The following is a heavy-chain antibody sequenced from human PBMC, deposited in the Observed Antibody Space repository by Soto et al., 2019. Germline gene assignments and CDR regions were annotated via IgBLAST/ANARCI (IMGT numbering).Heavy chain of an antibody. V-gene: IGHV4-59*01. D-gene: IGHD3-16*01. CDR3: ARHDYDYVWGSPFDY. CDR2: IYYSGST. CDR1: GGSISSYY. Sequence: PSETLSLTCTVSGGSISSYYWSWIRQPPGKGLEWIGYIYYSGSTNYNPSLKSRVTISVDTSKNQFSLKLSSVTAADTAVYYCARHDYDYVWGSPFDYWGQGTLVTVSS. J-gene: IGHJ4*02.